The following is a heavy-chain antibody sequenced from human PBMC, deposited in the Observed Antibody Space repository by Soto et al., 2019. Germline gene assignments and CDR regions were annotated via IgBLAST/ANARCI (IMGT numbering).Heavy chain of an antibody. CDR3: ARRYYYDSSGYPFDY. J-gene: IGHJ4*02. Sequence: SVKAYCKASGGTFSNYAISWVRQAPGQGPEWMGGIIPIFGTANYAQKFQGRVTITADESTSTAYMELSSLRSEDTAVYYCARRYYYDSSGYPFDYWGEGTLVT. D-gene: IGHD3-22*01. CDR2: IIPIFGTA. V-gene: IGHV1-69*01. CDR1: GGTFSNYA.